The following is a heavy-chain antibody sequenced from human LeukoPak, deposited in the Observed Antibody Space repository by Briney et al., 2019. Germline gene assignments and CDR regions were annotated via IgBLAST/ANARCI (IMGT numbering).Heavy chain of an antibody. CDR1: GFTFSNYW. V-gene: IGHV3-7*01. D-gene: IGHD3-22*01. Sequence: GGSLRLSCAASGFTFSNYWMSWVRQAPGKGLEWVANIKQDGSGKYYVDSVKGRFTISRDNAKNSLYLQMNSLRAEDTAVYYCARERRSGYYYGAFDIWGQGTMVTVSS. CDR3: ARERRSGYYYGAFDI. CDR2: IKQDGSGK. J-gene: IGHJ3*02.